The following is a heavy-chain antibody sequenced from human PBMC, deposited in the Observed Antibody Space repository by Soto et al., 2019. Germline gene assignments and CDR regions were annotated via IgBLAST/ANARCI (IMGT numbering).Heavy chain of an antibody. Sequence: PGESLKISCKGSGYSFTSYWIGWVRQMPGKGLEWMGIIYPGDSDTRYSPSFQGQVTISADKSISTAYLQWSSLKASDTAMYYCARPLYYDSSGYYPKLYYYYGMDVWGQGTTVTAP. CDR3: ARPLYYDSSGYYPKLYYYYGMDV. V-gene: IGHV5-51*01. CDR2: IYPGDSDT. D-gene: IGHD3-22*01. J-gene: IGHJ6*02. CDR1: GYSFTSYW.